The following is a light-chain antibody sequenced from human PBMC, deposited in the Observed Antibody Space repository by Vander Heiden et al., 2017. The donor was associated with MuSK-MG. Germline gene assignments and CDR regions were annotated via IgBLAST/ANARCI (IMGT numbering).Light chain of an antibody. CDR3: SSYTSSSTLYVI. CDR2: DVS. Sequence: QSALTQPASVSGSPGQSITISCTGTNSDIGAYNYVSWYNQHPGKAPNLIIDDVSTRPSGLSNRFSGSKSGNTASLTISGLQAGDEADYYCSSYTSSSTLYVIFGGGTKLTVL. CDR1: NSDIGAYNY. V-gene: IGLV2-14*01. J-gene: IGLJ2*01.